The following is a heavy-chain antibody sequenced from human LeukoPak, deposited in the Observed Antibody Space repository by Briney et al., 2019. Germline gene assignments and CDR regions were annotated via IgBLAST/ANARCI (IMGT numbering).Heavy chain of an antibody. CDR3: ARDVSYHGGDWFDP. V-gene: IGHV3-48*03. Sequence: PGGSLRLSCAASGFTFSRYEVNWVRQAPGKGLEWVSYISSSGSTIYYADSVKGRFTVSRDNAKNSLYLQMNSLRAEDTAVYYCARDVSYHGGDWFDPWGQGTLVTVSS. J-gene: IGHJ5*02. CDR1: GFTFSRYE. CDR2: ISSSGSTI. D-gene: IGHD4-23*01.